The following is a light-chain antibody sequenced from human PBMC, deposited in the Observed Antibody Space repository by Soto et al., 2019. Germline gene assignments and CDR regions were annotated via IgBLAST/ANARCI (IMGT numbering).Light chain of an antibody. J-gene: IGKJ5*01. CDR2: GAS. CDR3: QQYGSSPPIT. CDR1: QSVNSNY. V-gene: IGKV3-20*01. Sequence: EIVLTQSPGTLSLSPGERATLSCRASQSVNSNYLAWYQQKPGQAPRLLIYGASSRATGIPDRFSGSGSGTDFTLTISRLEPEDFAVNYCQQYGSSPPITFGQGTRLEIK.